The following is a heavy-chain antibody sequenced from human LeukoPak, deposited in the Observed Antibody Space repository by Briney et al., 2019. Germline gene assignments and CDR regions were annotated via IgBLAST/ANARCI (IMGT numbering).Heavy chain of an antibody. Sequence: GASVKVSCKAFGYIFTNYYMHWVRQAPGQGLEWMGIINPSGGSISYTEKFQGRVTTTTDTSTSTVYMELSSLRSEDTAVYYCARGTPSMKYYDSSGYNPDLYYFDYWGQGTLVTVSS. CDR3: ARGTPSMKYYDSSGYNPDLYYFDY. CDR1: GYIFTNYY. V-gene: IGHV1-46*01. J-gene: IGHJ4*02. CDR2: INPSGGSI. D-gene: IGHD3-22*01.